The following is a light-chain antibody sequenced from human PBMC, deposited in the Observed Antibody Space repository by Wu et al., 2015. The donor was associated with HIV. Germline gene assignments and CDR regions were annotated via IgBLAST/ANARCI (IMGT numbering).Light chain of an antibody. CDR2: GAT. Sequence: EIVLTQSPGTLSVSPGEGATLSCRASQSVKSDLAWYQQKPGQAPRLLIYGATTRAAGIPATFSGSGSGTEFTLTMSSLQSEDFAVYYCQQYNNWPRTFGRGTKVEIK. J-gene: IGKJ1*01. CDR1: QSVKSD. V-gene: IGKV3-15*01. CDR3: QQYNNWPRT.